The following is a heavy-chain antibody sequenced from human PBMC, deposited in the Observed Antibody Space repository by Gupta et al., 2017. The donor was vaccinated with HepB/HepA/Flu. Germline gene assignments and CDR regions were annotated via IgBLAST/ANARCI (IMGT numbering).Heavy chain of an antibody. CDR2: IGGDVRA. Sequence: EVQLLESGGGLVQPGGSLRLSCAASGFTFSNNAMGWVRQAPRKGLEWVSGIGGDVRAHYADSVKGRFTISRDNSKNTLYLQMNSLRAEDTAVYYCAKDLYFWSAMDVWGEGITVTVSS. J-gene: IGHJ6*03. V-gene: IGHV3-23*01. CDR3: AKDLYFWSAMDV. D-gene: IGHD3-3*01. CDR1: GFTFSNNA.